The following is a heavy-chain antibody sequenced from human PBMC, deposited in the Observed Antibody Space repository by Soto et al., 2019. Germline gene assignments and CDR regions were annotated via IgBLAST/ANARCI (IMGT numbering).Heavy chain of an antibody. D-gene: IGHD7-27*01. J-gene: IGHJ2*01. CDR3: ARVTWGSVAWYFDL. CDR2: IYYSGST. CDR1: GGSISSYY. Sequence: SETLSLTCTVSGGSISSYYWSWIRQPPGKGLEWIGYIYYSGSTNYNPSLKSRVTISVDTSKNQFSLKLSSVTAADTAVYYCARVTWGSVAWYFDLWGRGTLVTVSS. V-gene: IGHV4-59*01.